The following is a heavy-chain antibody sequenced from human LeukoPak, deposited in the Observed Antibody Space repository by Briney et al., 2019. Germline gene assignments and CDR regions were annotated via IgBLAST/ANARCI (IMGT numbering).Heavy chain of an antibody. D-gene: IGHD3-16*01. Sequence: GGSLRLSCAASGFTFSTYWMSWVRQAPGKGLEWVANIKQDGSEKYYVDSVKGRFTISRDNAKNSLYLQMDSLRAEDTAVYYCARDAMITFGGVDYWGQGTLVTVSS. V-gene: IGHV3-7*01. CDR1: GFTFSTYW. J-gene: IGHJ4*02. CDR3: ARDAMITFGGVDY. CDR2: IKQDGSEK.